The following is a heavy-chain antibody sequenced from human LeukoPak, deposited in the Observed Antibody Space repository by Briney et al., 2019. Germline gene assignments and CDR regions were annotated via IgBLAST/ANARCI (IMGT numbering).Heavy chain of an antibody. J-gene: IGHJ4*02. Sequence: SETLSLTCTVSGGSISSYYWSWIRQPPGKGLEWIGYIYYSGSTNYNPSLKSRVTISVDTSKNQFSLKLSSVTAADTAVYYCAATPTGPGIFFDYWGQGTLVTVS. CDR2: IYYSGST. CDR3: AATPTGPGIFFDY. CDR1: GGSISSYY. V-gene: IGHV4-59*01. D-gene: IGHD4-17*01.